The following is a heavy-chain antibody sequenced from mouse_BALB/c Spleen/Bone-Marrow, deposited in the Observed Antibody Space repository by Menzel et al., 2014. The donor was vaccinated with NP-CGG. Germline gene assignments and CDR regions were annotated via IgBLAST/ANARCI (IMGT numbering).Heavy chain of an antibody. D-gene: IGHD1-1*02. Sequence: EVQLQQSGPDLAKPGASVKISCKASGYSFTGYYMHWVKQGHGKSLEWIGRVNPNNGGTSYNQKFEGKAILTVDKSSSTAYMELRSLTSEDSAVYFCARRDYGDYWGQGTTLTVSS. V-gene: IGHV1-26*01. CDR3: ARRDYGDY. J-gene: IGHJ2*01. CDR1: GYSFTGYY. CDR2: VNPNNGGT.